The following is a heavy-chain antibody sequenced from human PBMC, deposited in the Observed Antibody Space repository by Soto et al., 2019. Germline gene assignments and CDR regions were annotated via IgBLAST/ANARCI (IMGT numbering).Heavy chain of an antibody. V-gene: IGHV4-34*01. CDR1: VLAFSGCY. D-gene: IGHD2-8*02. Sequence: PSEALSLTCAVYVLAFSGCYWPGIRQPPWTGLEWIGEIHHSGSTNYNPSLKSRVTISVDTSKNQFSLKLTSVTAADTAVYYCARDKITGLFDYWGQGTLVTVSS. J-gene: IGHJ4*02. CDR3: ARDKITGLFDY. CDR2: IHHSGST.